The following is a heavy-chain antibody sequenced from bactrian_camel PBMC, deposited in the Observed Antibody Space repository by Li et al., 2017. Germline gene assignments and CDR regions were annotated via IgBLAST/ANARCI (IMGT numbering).Heavy chain of an antibody. D-gene: IGHD2*01. V-gene: IGHV3S1*01. Sequence: QLVESGGGSVQAGGSRRLSCKVSGLTDAIDCLKWFRQAPGKEREGVAAMDNKNPATYSDAVKGRFTISRDNAKNTLYLQMNNLKPEDTGMYYCAIKNTVRSYCLSGLPRFDFGGQGTQVTVS. CDR3: AIKNTVRSYCLSGLPRFDF. CDR1: GLTDAIDC. CDR2: MDNKNPAT. J-gene: IGHJ6*01.